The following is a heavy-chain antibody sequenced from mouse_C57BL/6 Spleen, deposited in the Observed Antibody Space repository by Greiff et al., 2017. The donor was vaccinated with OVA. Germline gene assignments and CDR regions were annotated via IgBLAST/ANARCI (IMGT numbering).Heavy chain of an antibody. J-gene: IGHJ3*01. CDR2: ISDGGSST. D-gene: IGHD2-1*01. Sequence: DVQLVESGGGLVKPGGSLKLSCAASGFTFSSYAMSWVRQTPEKRLEWVATISDGGSSTYYPDNVKGRFTISRDNAKNNLYLQMSHLKSEDTAMYYCAREDGNYEFAYWGQGTLVTVSA. V-gene: IGHV5-4*01. CDR3: AREDGNYEFAY. CDR1: GFTFSSYA.